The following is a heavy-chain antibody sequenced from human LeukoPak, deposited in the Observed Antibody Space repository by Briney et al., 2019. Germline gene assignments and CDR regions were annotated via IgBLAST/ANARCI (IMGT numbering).Heavy chain of an antibody. Sequence: GESLKISCKGSGYNFAHDWIGWVRQMPGKGLEWMGIIFPDDSDTIYSPSFQGQVTISADKSISTAYPQWSSLKASDTAIYYCARPSSGSCYMGFCAFDIWGQGTMVTVSS. D-gene: IGHD2-2*02. CDR1: GYNFAHDW. V-gene: IGHV5-51*01. J-gene: IGHJ3*02. CDR3: ARPSSGSCYMGFCAFDI. CDR2: IFPDDSDT.